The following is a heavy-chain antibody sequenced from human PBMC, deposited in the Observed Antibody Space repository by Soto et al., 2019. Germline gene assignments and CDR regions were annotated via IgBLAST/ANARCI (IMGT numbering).Heavy chain of an antibody. CDR1: GFTFSSYA. CDR2: IGGRGGDT. D-gene: IGHD1-26*01. Sequence: GGSLRLSCAASGFTFSSYAMSWVRQAPGKGLEWVSSIGGRGGDTYYADSVEGRFTISRDNSKNTMHLQMNSLRAEDTAVYYCARDSISTYNWFDPWGQGTLVTVSS. CDR3: ARDSISTYNWFDP. V-gene: IGHV3-23*01. J-gene: IGHJ5*02.